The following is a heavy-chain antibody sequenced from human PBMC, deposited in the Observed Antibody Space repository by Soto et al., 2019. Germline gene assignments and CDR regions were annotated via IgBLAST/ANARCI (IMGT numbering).Heavy chain of an antibody. CDR1: GFTFSSYG. D-gene: IGHD3-3*01. J-gene: IGHJ6*02. CDR2: IWYDGSNK. CDR3: ARDLGDFWSGYYSTYYYYGMDV. Sequence: GGSLRLSCAASGFTFSSYGMHWVRQAPGKGLEWVAVIWYDGSNKYYAETVKGRFTISRDNSKNTLYLQMNNLRAEDTAAYYCARDLGDFWSGYYSTYYYYGMDVWGQGTTVTVSS. V-gene: IGHV3-33*01.